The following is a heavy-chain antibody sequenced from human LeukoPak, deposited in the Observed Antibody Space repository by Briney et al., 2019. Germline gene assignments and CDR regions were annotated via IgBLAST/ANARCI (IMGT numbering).Heavy chain of an antibody. J-gene: IGHJ4*02. CDR2: IYYSGST. D-gene: IGHD3-16*02. CDR1: GGSISSYY. Sequence: SETLSLTCTVSGGSISSYYWSWIRQPPGKGLEWIGYIYYSGSTNYNPSLKSRVTISVDTSKNQFSLKLSSVTAADTAVYYCARVSPKGDYVWGSYRLKNEYWGQGTLVTVSS. CDR3: ARVSPKGDYVWGSYRLKNEY. V-gene: IGHV4-59*12.